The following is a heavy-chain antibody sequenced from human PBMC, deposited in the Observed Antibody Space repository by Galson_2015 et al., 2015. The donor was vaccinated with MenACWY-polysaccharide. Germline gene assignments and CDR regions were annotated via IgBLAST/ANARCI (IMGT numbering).Heavy chain of an antibody. V-gene: IGHV3-33*01. CDR1: GSRFSNSG. CDR3: AREGSRIVFHALDI. D-gene: IGHD2-2*01. CDR2: IQYDGSNK. J-gene: IGHJ3*02. Sequence: SLRLSCAASGSRFSNSGMHWVRQAPGKGLEWVAVIQYDGSNKVYADSVKGRFTISRDNSKNTVFLEMNTLGVEDTAVYYCAREGSRIVFHALDIWGQGTMATVSS.